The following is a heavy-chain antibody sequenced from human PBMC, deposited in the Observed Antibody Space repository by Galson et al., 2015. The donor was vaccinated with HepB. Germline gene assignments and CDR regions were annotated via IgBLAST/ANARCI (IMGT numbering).Heavy chain of an antibody. CDR2: ISGSGGST. V-gene: IGHV3-23*01. D-gene: IGHD1-1*01. CDR3: AKDLWSSRATEV. Sequence: SLRLSCAASGFTFSSYTMSWVRQAPGKGLEWVSTISGSGGSTHYADSVKGRFTISRDNSKNTLYVQMNGLRAEDTAVYYCAKDLWSSRATEVWGQGTLVTVSS. J-gene: IGHJ4*02. CDR1: GFTFSSYT.